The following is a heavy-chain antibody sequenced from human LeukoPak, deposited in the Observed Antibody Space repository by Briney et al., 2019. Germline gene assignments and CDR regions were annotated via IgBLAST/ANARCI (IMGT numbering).Heavy chain of an antibody. CDR1: GGSISGYY. J-gene: IGHJ6*04. Sequence: SENLSFNSAVYGGSISGYYWSWLRHPPGHGLEWMGKINHSGSTNYNPSLKRRVTISVDTSKNQFSLKLSSVAAADTAVYYCARVSVAVAGHYYYYGMDVWGKGTTVTVSS. CDR3: ARVSVAVAGHYYYYGMDV. V-gene: IGHV4-34*01. CDR2: INHSGST. D-gene: IGHD6-19*01.